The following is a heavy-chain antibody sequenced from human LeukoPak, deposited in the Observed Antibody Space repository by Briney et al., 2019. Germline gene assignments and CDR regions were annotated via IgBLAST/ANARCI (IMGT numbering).Heavy chain of an antibody. V-gene: IGHV1-69*05. CDR1: GGTFSSYA. CDR2: IIPIFGTA. J-gene: IGHJ4*02. CDR3: ARDSVGATEPFDY. Sequence: ASVKVSRKASGGTFSSYAISWVRQAPGQGLEWMGRIIPIFGTANYAQKFQGRVTITTDESTSTAYMELSSLRSEDTAVYYCARDSVGATEPFDYWGQGTLVTVSS. D-gene: IGHD1-26*01.